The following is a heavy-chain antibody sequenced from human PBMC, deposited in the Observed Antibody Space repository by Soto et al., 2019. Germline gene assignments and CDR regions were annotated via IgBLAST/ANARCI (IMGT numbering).Heavy chain of an antibody. V-gene: IGHV3-64D*06. CDR3: VKDLDSSGYYLSYFDY. J-gene: IGHJ4*02. D-gene: IGHD3-22*01. Sequence: PGGSLRLSCSASGFTFSSYAMHWVRQAPGKGLEYVSAISSNGGSTYYADSVKGRFTISRDNSKNTLYLQMSSLRAVDTAVYYCVKDLDSSGYYLSYFDYWGQGTLVTVSS. CDR2: ISSNGGST. CDR1: GFTFSSYA.